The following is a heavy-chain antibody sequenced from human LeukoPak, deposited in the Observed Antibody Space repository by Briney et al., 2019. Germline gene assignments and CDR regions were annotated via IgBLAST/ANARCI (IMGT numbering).Heavy chain of an antibody. D-gene: IGHD5-24*01. Sequence: SETLSLTCNVSGDSLTSHFWSWIRQTPGKGREWIGYVFHSGTTNYSPSLKSRVTISLDTSKKQFYLRLASVTAADTAGYYCARRMATVTDAFDIWGRGTMVSVSS. CDR1: GDSLTSHF. CDR3: ARRMATVTDAFDI. V-gene: IGHV4-59*08. J-gene: IGHJ3*02. CDR2: VFHSGTT.